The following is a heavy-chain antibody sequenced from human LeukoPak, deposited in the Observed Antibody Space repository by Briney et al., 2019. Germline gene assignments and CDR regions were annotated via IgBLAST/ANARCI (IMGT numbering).Heavy chain of an antibody. V-gene: IGHV3-23*01. CDR1: GYSISSGYY. Sequence: PSETLSLTCTVSGYSISSGYYWGWIRQPPGKGLEWVSAISGSGGSTYYADSVKGRFTIPRDNSKNTLYLQMNSLRAEDTAVYYCAKMPPPWWELLQTEDYWGQGTLVTVSS. J-gene: IGHJ4*02. D-gene: IGHD1-26*01. CDR3: AKMPPPWWELLQTEDY. CDR2: ISGSGGST.